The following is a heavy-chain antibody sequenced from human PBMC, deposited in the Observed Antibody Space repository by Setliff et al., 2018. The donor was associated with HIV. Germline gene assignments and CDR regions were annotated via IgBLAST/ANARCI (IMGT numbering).Heavy chain of an antibody. CDR3: ARRLWRVGGFDI. J-gene: IGHJ3*02. D-gene: IGHD3-10*01. CDR2: VYHSGTT. V-gene: IGHV4-38-2*02. CDR1: GYSISSGFF. Sequence: KSSETLSLTCNVSGYSISSGFFWGWIRQPPGKGLEWIGSVYHSGTTAYNPSLQRRLTVSMDTSTNNFSLKLESVTAADTAVYFCARRLWRVGGFDIWGQGTMVT.